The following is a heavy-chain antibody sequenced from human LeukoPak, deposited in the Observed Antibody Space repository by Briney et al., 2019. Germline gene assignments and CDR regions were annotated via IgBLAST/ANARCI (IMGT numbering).Heavy chain of an antibody. CDR1: GGPISSGDYY. CDR3: AGGTAAGVNYFDS. D-gene: IGHD6-13*01. J-gene: IGHJ4*02. Sequence: PSQTLSLTCTVSGGPISSGDYYWSWIRQPPGKGLEWIGYIYYTGSTYYNPSLKSRLTISVDTSESQFSLKLTSVTAADTAFYYCAGGTAAGVNYFDSWGQGTLVTVSS. CDR2: IYYTGST. V-gene: IGHV4-30-4*01.